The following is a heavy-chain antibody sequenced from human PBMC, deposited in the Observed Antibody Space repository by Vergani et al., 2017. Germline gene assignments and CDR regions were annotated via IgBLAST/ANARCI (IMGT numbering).Heavy chain of an antibody. CDR2: ISYDGRNK. J-gene: IGHJ6*03. Sequence: QVQLVESGGGVVQPGRSLRLSCAASGFTFSSYAMHWVRQAPGKGLEWVAVISYDGRNKYYADSVKGRFTISRDNSKNTLSLQMNSLRAEDTAVYYCARDLGCNYDYYYYMDVWGKGTTVTVSS. V-gene: IGHV3-30*04. CDR3: ARDLGCNYDYYYYMDV. D-gene: IGHD2/OR15-2a*01. CDR1: GFTFSSYA.